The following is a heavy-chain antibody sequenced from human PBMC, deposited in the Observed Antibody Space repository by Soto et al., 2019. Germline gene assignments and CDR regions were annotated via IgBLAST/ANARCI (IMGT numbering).Heavy chain of an antibody. CDR3: ARVGIMITFGGVRAFDI. CDR1: GFTFSSYS. J-gene: IGHJ3*02. D-gene: IGHD3-16*01. CDR2: ISSSSSTI. Sequence: GGSLRLSCAASGFTFSSYSMNWVRQAPGKGLEWVSYISSSSSTIYYADSVKGRFTISRDNAKNSLYLQMNSLRAEDTAVYYCARVGIMITFGGVRAFDIWGQGTMVTVSS. V-gene: IGHV3-48*01.